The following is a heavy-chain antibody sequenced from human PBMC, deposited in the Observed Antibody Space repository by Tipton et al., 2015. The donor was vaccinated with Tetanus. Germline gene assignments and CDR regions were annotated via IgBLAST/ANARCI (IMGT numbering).Heavy chain of an antibody. CDR3: ARHYGSGSYYARDPYFDY. J-gene: IGHJ4*02. D-gene: IGHD3-10*01. CDR2: IDPSDSYT. V-gene: IGHV5-10-1*01. Sequence: QLVQSGAEVKKPGESLRISCKGSGYSFTSYWISWVRQMPGKGLEWMGRIDPSDSYTNYSPPFQGHVTISADKSISTAYLQWSSLKASDTAMYYCARHYGSGSYYARDPYFDYWGQGTLVTVSS. CDR1: GYSFTSYW.